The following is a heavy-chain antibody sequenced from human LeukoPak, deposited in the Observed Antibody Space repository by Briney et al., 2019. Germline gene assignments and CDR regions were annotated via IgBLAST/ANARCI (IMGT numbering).Heavy chain of an antibody. CDR3: ARVDYSNYLLIYYYYYMDV. CDR2: ISSSSSTI. CDR1: GFTFNSYS. D-gene: IGHD4-11*01. Sequence: PGGSLRLSCAASGFTFNSYSMNWVRQAPGKGLEWVSYISSSSSTIYYADSVKGRFTISRDNAKNSLYLQMNSLRAEDTAVYYCARVDYSNYLLIYYYYYMDVWGKGTTVTVSS. V-gene: IGHV3-48*01. J-gene: IGHJ6*03.